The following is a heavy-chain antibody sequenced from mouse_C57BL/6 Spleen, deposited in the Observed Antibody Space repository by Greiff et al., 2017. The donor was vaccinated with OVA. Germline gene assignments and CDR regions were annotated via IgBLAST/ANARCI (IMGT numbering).Heavy chain of an antibody. Sequence: ESGAELVRPGASVTLSCKASGYTFTDYEMHWVKQTPVHGLEWIGAIDPETGGTAYNQKFKGKAILTADKSSSTAYMELRSLTSEDSAVYYCTRYDYDGFAYWGQGTLVTVSA. J-gene: IGHJ3*01. V-gene: IGHV1-15*01. CDR1: GYTFTDYE. D-gene: IGHD2-4*01. CDR2: IDPETGGT. CDR3: TRYDYDGFAY.